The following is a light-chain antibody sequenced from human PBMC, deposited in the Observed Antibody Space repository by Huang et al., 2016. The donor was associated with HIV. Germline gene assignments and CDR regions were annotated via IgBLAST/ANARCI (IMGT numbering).Light chain of an antibody. CDR1: QSIGSA. CDR3: HQSSTLPWT. J-gene: IGKJ1*01. CDR2: FAS. Sequence: EVVLTQFPDFQSATPKEKVTITCRASQSIGSALNWYQQKPNQSPELLIKFASQSVSGVPSRFSGSGSGTEFTLTINSLEAEDAATYYCHQSSTLPWTFGQGTKVEIK. V-gene: IGKV6-21*01.